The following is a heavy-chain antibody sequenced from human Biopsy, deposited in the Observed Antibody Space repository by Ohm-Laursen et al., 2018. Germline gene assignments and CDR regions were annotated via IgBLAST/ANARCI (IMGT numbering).Heavy chain of an antibody. J-gene: IGHJ4*02. V-gene: IGHV4-4*07. Sequence: GTLSLTCTVSGDSINNYYWSWIRQPAGKGLEWIGRIYTSGSPNYNLSLGSRVTISVDTSKNQFSLKLSSVTAADTAGYYCARGQALKSFDYWGQGTLVTVSS. CDR1: GDSINNYY. CDR2: IYTSGSP. CDR3: ARGQALKSFDY.